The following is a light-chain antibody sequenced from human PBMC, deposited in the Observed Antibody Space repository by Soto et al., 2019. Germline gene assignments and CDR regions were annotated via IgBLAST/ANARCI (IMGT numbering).Light chain of an antibody. CDR1: QSVSSSY. J-gene: IGKJ1*01. CDR3: HQYGSSLWT. CDR2: CAS. V-gene: IGKV3-20*01. Sequence: EIVLTQSPGTLSLSPGERATLSCRASQSVSSSYLVWHQKHRGPASRLINCASSSATAVLAKICGSRSCRAFSLTISRLEAQDFVAYYCHQYGSSLWTFGQGTKVDIK.